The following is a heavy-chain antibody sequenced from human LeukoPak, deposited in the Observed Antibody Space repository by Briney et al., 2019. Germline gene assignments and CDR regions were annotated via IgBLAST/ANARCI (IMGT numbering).Heavy chain of an antibody. CDR2: ISANNGNT. V-gene: IGHV1-18*01. J-gene: IGHJ4*01. D-gene: IGHD2-15*01. CDR1: GYTFTSYD. Sequence: ASGKVSCKASGYTFTSYDINWVRQAPGQGLEWMGWISANNGNTKYEQTLQGRVTMTTDTSTSTGYMELRSLRSDDTAVYYCTSTGYYGHHPLHYWGRGTLVTVYS. CDR3: TSTGYYGHHPLHY.